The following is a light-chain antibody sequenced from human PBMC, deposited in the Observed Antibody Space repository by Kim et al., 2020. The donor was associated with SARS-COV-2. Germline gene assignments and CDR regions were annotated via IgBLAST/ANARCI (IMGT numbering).Light chain of an antibody. J-gene: IGLJ2*01. CDR1: NIGSKS. CDR3: QVWDSSSDHVV. CDR2: YDS. V-gene: IGLV3-21*04. Sequence: APGKTATLTCGGNNIGSKSVHWYQQKPGQAPVLVIYYDSDRPSGLPERFSGSNSGNTATLTISRVEAGDEADYYCQVWDSSSDHVVFGGGTKLTVL.